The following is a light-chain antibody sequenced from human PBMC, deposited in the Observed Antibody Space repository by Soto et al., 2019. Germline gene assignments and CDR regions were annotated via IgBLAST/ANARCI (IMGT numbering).Light chain of an antibody. CDR3: SSYTSVNLYV. CDR1: RSDVGGYKH. J-gene: IGLJ1*01. Sequence: QSALAQPASVSGSPGQSISISCTGTRSDVGGYKHVSWYQQHPGKVPRLIIFDVSSRPSGVSHRFSGSKSGDTASLTISWLQVEDEADYYCSSYTSVNLYVFGTGTKVTVL. CDR2: DVS. V-gene: IGLV2-14*03.